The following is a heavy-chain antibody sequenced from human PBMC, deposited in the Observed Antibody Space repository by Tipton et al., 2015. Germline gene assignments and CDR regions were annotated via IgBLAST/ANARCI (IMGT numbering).Heavy chain of an antibody. D-gene: IGHD2-15*01. Sequence: TLSLTCTVSGGSISSYYWSWIRQPAGKGLEWIGRIYTSGSTKYNPSLKSRVTMSVDTSKNQFSLKLSSVTAADTAVYYCARGGGSCGGGSCHLYYFDNWGQGTLVTVSS. CDR1: GGSISSYY. CDR3: ARGGGSCGGGSCHLYYFDN. J-gene: IGHJ4*02. CDR2: IYTSGST. V-gene: IGHV4-4*07.